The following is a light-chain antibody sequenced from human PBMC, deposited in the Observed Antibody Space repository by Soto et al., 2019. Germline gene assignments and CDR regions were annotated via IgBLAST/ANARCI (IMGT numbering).Light chain of an antibody. CDR3: AAWDDSLSGVV. CDR2: RND. Sequence: QSVLTQPPSASGTPGQRVTISCSGSTSNLGSNFVYWYQQVPGAAPKLLISRNDQRPSGVPDRFSGSKSGTSASLAISGLXXXXXXXYHCAAWDDSLSGVVFGGGTKVTVL. V-gene: IGLV1-47*01. J-gene: IGLJ3*02. CDR1: TSNLGSNF.